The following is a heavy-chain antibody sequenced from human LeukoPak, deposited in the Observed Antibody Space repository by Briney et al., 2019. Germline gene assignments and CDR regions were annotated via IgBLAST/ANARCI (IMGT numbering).Heavy chain of an antibody. CDR1: GYIFIDYY. J-gene: IGHJ3*01. V-gene: IGHV1-2*02. CDR3: ARVFLTGTSIDAFDV. CDR2: INPNSGVT. Sequence: GASVKVSCKASGYIFIDYYIYWVRQAPGQGLEWMGWINPNSGVTKYAQKFQGRVTMTRDTSINTAYVELSRLRSDDTAVYYCARVFLTGTSIDAFDVWGQGTMITVSS. D-gene: IGHD1-20*01.